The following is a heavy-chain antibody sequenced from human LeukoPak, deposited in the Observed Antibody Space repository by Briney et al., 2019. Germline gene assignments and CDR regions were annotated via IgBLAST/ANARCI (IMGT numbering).Heavy chain of an antibody. J-gene: IGHJ4*02. CDR2: INSDATIT. Sequence: GGSLRLSCAASAFTFSSHWMHWVRQAPGKGLVWVSRINSDATITRYADSAKGRFTISRDNAKKTVYLQMNSLRAEDTAVYYCASSGSHSGFDYWGQGTLVTVSS. D-gene: IGHD1-26*01. CDR1: AFTFSSHW. CDR3: ASSGSHSGFDY. V-gene: IGHV3-74*01.